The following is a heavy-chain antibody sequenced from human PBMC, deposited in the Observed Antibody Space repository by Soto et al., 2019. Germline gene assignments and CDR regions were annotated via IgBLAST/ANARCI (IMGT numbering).Heavy chain of an antibody. D-gene: IGHD3-22*01. J-gene: IGHJ4*02. Sequence: HPGGSLRLSCSASGFTFSSYAMSWVRQAPGKGLEWVSAISGSGGSTYYADSVKGRFTISRDNSKNTLYLQMNSLRAEDTAVYYCAKDQALYYYDSSGYSTFDYWGQGTLVTVSS. CDR2: ISGSGGST. V-gene: IGHV3-23*01. CDR1: GFTFSSYA. CDR3: AKDQALYYYDSSGYSTFDY.